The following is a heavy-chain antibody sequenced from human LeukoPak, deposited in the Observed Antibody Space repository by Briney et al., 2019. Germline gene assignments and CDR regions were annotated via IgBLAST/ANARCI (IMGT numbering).Heavy chain of an antibody. D-gene: IGHD5-18*01. CDR3: ARVTPVRQLNYSDY. CDR2: IKQDGSEK. Sequence: GGSLRLSCAASGFTFSSYWMSWVRQAPGKGLEWVASIKQDGSEKYYVDSVKGRFTISRDNAKNSLYLQMNSLRAEDTAVYYCARVTPVRQLNYSDYWGHGTLVTVSS. V-gene: IGHV3-7*01. J-gene: IGHJ4*01. CDR1: GFTFSSYW.